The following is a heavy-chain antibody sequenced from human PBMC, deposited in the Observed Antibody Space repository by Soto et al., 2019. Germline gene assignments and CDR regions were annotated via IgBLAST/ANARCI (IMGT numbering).Heavy chain of an antibody. V-gene: IGHV1-69*13. D-gene: IGHD1-7*01. CDR3: ATRSAGTTFNAFDI. CDR2: TIFTIGTT. J-gene: IGHJ3*02. Sequence: SVQVSCKASGDTFSSYAISWVRQAPGQGLEWMGGTIFTIGTTNYAQKFQDRVTITADESMSTAYMELSSLRSEDTAMYYCATRSAGTTFNAFDIWGQGTMVTVSS. CDR1: GDTFSSYA.